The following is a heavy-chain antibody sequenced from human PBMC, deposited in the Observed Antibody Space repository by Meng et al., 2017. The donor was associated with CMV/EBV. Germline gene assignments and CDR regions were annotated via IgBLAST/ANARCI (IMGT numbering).Heavy chain of an antibody. D-gene: IGHD6-6*01. CDR3: ARDNGARPGRPYYYYGMDV. J-gene: IGHJ6*02. V-gene: IGHV4-61*01. CDR2: IYYSGST. CDR1: GGSVSSGSYY. Sequence: SETLSLTCTVSGGSVSSGSYYWSWIRQPPGKGLEWIGYIYYSGSTNYNPSLKSRVTISVDTSKNQFSLKLSSVTAADTAVYYCARDNGARPGRPYYYYGMDVWGQGTTVTVSS.